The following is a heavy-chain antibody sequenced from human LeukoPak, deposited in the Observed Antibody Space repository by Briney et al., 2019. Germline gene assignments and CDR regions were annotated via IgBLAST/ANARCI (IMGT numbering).Heavy chain of an antibody. Sequence: SETLSLTCSVSGGSISRSSYYWGWIRQPPGKAREWIGSIYYSGGTYYNPSLKSRGTISVDTSKNQFSLKLSSVTAADTAVYYCASGPRPFDYWGRGTLVTVSS. CDR1: GGSISRSSYY. CDR2: IYYSGGT. J-gene: IGHJ4*02. CDR3: ASGPRPFDY. V-gene: IGHV4-39*01.